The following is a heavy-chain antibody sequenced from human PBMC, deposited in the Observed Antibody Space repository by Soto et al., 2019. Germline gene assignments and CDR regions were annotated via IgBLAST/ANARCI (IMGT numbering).Heavy chain of an antibody. J-gene: IGHJ5*02. CDR3: AKDREQGGYNWFDP. CDR2: ISGSGGST. CDR1: GFTFSSYA. Sequence: EVQLLESGGGLVQPGGSLRLSCAASGFTFSSYAMSWVRQAPGKGLEWVSAISGSGGSTYYADSVKGRFTISRDNSKNTLYLEMNGGRAEDPAVYYWAKDREQGGYNWFDPWGQGPLVTVSS. D-gene: IGHD3-16*01. V-gene: IGHV3-23*01.